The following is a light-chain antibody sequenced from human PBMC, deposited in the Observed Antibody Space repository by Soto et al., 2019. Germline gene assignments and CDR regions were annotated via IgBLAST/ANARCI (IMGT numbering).Light chain of an antibody. CDR1: QSVSSN. J-gene: IGKJ4*01. V-gene: IGKV3-15*01. CDR3: QHYDIWPLT. Sequence: EIVMTQSPATLSVSPGERATLSCRASQSVSSNLAWYQQKPGQAPRLLIYAASTRATGVPARFSGSGSGTEFTLTISDLQSEDFAVYFCQHYDIWPLTFGGGTKVDIK. CDR2: AAS.